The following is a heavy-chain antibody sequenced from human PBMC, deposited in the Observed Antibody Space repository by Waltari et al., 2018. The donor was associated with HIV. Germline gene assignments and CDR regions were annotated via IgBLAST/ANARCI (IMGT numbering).Heavy chain of an antibody. CDR1: GFTFSIYW. J-gene: IGHJ5*02. CDR3: AKYSGCYLGAQNWFDP. D-gene: IGHD1-26*01. Sequence: EVQLVESGGGLVQPAGSLRLSCAASGFTFSIYWMSWLRQAPGKGLECVAGSKQDGSEKHYADVVRGRFTISKYNTKNSLYLQVVGLSAEDTAVYYCAKYSGCYLGAQNWFDPWGQETLVTVCS. V-gene: IGHV3-7*01. CDR2: SKQDGSEK.